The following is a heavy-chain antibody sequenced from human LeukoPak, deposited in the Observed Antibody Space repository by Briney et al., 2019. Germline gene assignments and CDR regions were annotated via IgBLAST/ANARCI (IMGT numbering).Heavy chain of an antibody. CDR2: IYYSGST. Sequence: SETLSLTCTVSGGSISSYYWSWIRQPPGKGLEWIGYIYYSGSTNYNPSLKSRVTISVDTSKNQFSLKLSSVTAADTAVYYCARDPHCSSTSCYLQLDYWGQGTLVTVSS. D-gene: IGHD2-2*01. V-gene: IGHV4-59*01. CDR1: GGSISSYY. J-gene: IGHJ4*02. CDR3: ARDPHCSSTSCYLQLDY.